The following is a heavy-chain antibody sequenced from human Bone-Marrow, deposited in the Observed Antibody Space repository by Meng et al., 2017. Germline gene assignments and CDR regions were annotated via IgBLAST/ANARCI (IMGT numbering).Heavy chain of an antibody. CDR1: GFTFSSYS. CDR2: ISSSSSYI. J-gene: IGHJ5*02. CDR3: ARRAYGSGGGFDP. Sequence: GGSLRLSCAASGFTFSSYSMNWVRQAPGKGLEWVSSISSSSSYIYYADSVKGRFTISRDNAKNSLYLQMNSLRAGDTAVYYCARRAYGSGGGFDPWGQGTLVTVSS. D-gene: IGHD3-10*01. V-gene: IGHV3-21*01.